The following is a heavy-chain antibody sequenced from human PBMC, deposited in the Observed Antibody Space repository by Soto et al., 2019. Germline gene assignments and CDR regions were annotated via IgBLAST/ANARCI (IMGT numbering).Heavy chain of an antibody. V-gene: IGHV6-1*01. CDR2: TYYRSKWYN. D-gene: IGHD5-12*01. J-gene: IGHJ3*02. CDR3: ARERNGGYGRGAFDI. CDR1: GDNVSSNNIA. Sequence: QTLSLTCAISGDNVSSNNIAWNWIRQSPSRGLEWLGRTYYRSKWYNDYAVSVKSRITINPDTSKNQFSLQLNSVTPEDTAIYYCARERNGGYGRGAFDIWDQGTMVTVS.